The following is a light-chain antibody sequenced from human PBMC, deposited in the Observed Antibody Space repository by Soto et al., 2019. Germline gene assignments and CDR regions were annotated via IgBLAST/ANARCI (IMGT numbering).Light chain of an antibody. V-gene: IGKV4-1*01. J-gene: IGKJ4*01. CDR2: WTS. Sequence: DLVLTQSPDSLAVSLGERATINCKSSQSVLYSSNNKNYLDWYQQKPGQAPKVLIYWTSTLESGVPDRFSGSGFGTDFTLTISSLQAEDVAVYYCQQNYSTLLTFGGGTKVDIK. CDR3: QQNYSTLLT. CDR1: QSVLYSSNNKNY.